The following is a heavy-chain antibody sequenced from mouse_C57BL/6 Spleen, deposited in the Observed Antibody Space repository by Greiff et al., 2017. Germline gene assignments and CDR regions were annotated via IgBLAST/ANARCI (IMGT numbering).Heavy chain of an antibody. Sequence: QVQLQQPGAELVKPGASVKLSCKASGYTFTSYWMPWVKQRPGQGLEWIGMIHPNSGSTNYNEKFKSKATLTVDKSSSTAYMQLSSLTSEDSAVYYCARGTVYYAMDYWGQGTSVTVSS. D-gene: IGHD4-1*01. J-gene: IGHJ4*01. CDR3: ARGTVYYAMDY. V-gene: IGHV1-64*01. CDR1: GYTFTSYW. CDR2: IHPNSGST.